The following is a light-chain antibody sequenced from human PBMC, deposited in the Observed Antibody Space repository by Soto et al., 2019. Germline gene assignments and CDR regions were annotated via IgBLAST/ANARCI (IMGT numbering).Light chain of an antibody. CDR2: GAS. Sequence: EIVLTQSPGTLSLSPGERATLSCRASQSVSSNHLAWYQQKPGQAPRLLIYGASTRASGIPDRFSGSGSGTDFTLTISRLEPEDLAVYYCQRYGSSPLTFGGGTKVDNK. J-gene: IGKJ4*01. V-gene: IGKV3-20*01. CDR3: QRYGSSPLT. CDR1: QSVSSNH.